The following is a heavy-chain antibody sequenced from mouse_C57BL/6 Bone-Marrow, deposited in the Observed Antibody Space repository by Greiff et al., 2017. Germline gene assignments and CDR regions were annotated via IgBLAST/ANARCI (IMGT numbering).Heavy chain of an antibody. CDR2: IRSKSNNYAT. Sequence: EVKLVESGGGLVQPKGSLKLSCAASGFSFNTYAMNWVRQAPGKGLEWVARIRSKSNNYATYYADSVKDRFTISRDDSESMLYLQMNNVKTEDTAMYYCVRQGYYYAMDYWGQGTSVTVSS. CDR3: VRQGYYYAMDY. V-gene: IGHV10-1*01. CDR1: GFSFNTYA. J-gene: IGHJ4*01.